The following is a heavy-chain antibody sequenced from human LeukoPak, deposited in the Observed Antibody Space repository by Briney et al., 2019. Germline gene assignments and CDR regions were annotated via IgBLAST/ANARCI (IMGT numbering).Heavy chain of an antibody. CDR2: INPNSGGT. V-gene: IGHV1-2*02. D-gene: IGHD3-10*01. CDR3: ARDRPGDEAFDI. CDR1: GYTFTGYY. J-gene: IGHJ3*02. Sequence: ASVKVSCKASGYTFTGYYMHWVRQAPGQGLEWMGWINPNSGGTNYAQKFQGRVTMTRDTSISTAYMELSSLRSDDTAVYYCARDRPGDEAFDIWGQGTTVTVSS.